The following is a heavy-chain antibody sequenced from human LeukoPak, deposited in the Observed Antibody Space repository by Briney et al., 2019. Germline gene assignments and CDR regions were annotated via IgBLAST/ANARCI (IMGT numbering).Heavy chain of an antibody. CDR3: AREGIAVAGTSGYYFDY. D-gene: IGHD6-19*01. CDR2: INPSGGST. J-gene: IGHJ4*02. Sequence: ASVKVSCKASGYTFTSYYMHWVRQAPGQGLEWMGIINPSGGSTSYAQKFQGRVTMTRDTSTSTVYMELSSLRSEDTAVYYCAREGIAVAGTSGYYFDYWGPRTLVTVSS. CDR1: GYTFTSYY. V-gene: IGHV1-46*01.